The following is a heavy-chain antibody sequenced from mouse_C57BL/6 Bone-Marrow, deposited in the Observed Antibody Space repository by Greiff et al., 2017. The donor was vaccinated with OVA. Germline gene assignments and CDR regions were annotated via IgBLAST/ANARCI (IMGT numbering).Heavy chain of an antibody. D-gene: IGHD1-1*02. CDR1: GFSLTSYG. Sequence: VKLMESGPGLVAPSQCLSISCTVSGFSLTSYGVHWVRQPPGKGLEWLVVISSDGSTTYNSALKSRLSISKDNSKSHVFLKMNSLQTDDTAMYYCARHDLYGAWFAYWGQGTLVTVSA. CDR3: ARHDLYGAWFAY. J-gene: IGHJ3*01. V-gene: IGHV2-6-1*01. CDR2: ISSDGST.